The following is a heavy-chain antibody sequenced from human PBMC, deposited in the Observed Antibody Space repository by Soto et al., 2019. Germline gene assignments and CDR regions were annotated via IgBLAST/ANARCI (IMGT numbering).Heavy chain of an antibody. D-gene: IGHD2-8*01. V-gene: IGHV3-15*01. J-gene: IGHJ6*02. CDR2: IKSKTDGGTT. CDR3: TTDEVWCTNGFCRYYYYGMDV. CDR1: GFNFSSAW. Sequence: PVGSVRLSSAASGFNFSSAWMSWLRQAPGKGLEWLGRIKSKTDGGTTDYDAPVKGRSTISRDDSNNTLYLQLNSLKTADTAVYYCTTDEVWCTNGFCRYYYYGMDVWGQGTTVTVSS.